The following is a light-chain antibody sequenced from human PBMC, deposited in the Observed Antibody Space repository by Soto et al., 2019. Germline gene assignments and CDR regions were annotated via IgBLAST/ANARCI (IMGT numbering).Light chain of an antibody. CDR2: DVN. Sequence: QSALTQPRSVSGSPGQAVTISCTGTSGDVGGYNYVSWYQHHPGKAPKLLIYDVNMRPSGVPDRFSASKSVKTASLTISGLQAEDEADYYCCSYAGSYTYVFGTGTKLTVL. J-gene: IGLJ1*01. CDR1: SGDVGGYNY. CDR3: CSYAGSYTYV. V-gene: IGLV2-11*01.